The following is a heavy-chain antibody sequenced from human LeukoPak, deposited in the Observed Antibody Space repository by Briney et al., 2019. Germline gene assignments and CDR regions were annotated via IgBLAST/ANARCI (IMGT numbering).Heavy chain of an antibody. D-gene: IGHD4-11*01. CDR1: GYTFTSYY. V-gene: IGHV1-18*04. J-gene: IGHJ6*03. CDR3: ARLCSNYWSYYYYMDV. CDR2: ISAYNGNT. Sequence: GASVKVSCKASGYTFTSYYMHWVRQAPGQGLEWMGWISAYNGNTNYAQKLQGRVTMTTDTSTSTAYMELRSLRSDDTAVYYCARLCSNYWSYYYYMDVWGKGTTVTVSS.